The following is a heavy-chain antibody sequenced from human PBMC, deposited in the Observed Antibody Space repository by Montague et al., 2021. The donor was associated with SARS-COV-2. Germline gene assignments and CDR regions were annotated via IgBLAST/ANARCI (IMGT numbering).Heavy chain of an antibody. CDR1: GGSISSSSYY. J-gene: IGHJ4*02. CDR3: ARQSPVTMIVVVISSRFDY. V-gene: IGHV4-39*01. Sequence: SETLSLTCTVSGGSISSSSYYWGWIRQPPGKGLEWIGSIYYSGSTYYNPSLKGRVTISVDTSKNQFSLKLSSVTAADTAVYYCARQSPVTMIVVVISSRFDYWGQGTLVTVSS. CDR2: IYYSGST. D-gene: IGHD3-22*01.